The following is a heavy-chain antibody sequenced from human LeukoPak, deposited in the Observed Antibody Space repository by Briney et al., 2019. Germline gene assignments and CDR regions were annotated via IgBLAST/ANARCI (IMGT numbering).Heavy chain of an antibody. CDR3: ARRSTGVTIFGVVDYYYYYMDV. D-gene: IGHD3-3*01. J-gene: IGHJ6*03. Sequence: SETLSLTCTVSGGSISSSSYYWGWIRQPPGKGLEWIGSIYYSGSTYYNPSLKSRVTISVDTSKNQFSLKLSSVTAADTAVYYCARRSTGVTIFGVVDYYYYYMDVWGKGTTVTVSS. CDR2: IYYSGST. CDR1: GGSISSSSYY. V-gene: IGHV4-39*01.